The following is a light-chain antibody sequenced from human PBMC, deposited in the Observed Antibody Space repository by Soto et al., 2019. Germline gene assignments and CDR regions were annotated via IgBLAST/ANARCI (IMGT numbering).Light chain of an antibody. J-gene: IGKJ5*01. CDR3: HSRA. V-gene: IGKV1-5*01. CDR2: DAS. CDR1: QTISRW. Sequence: DIQMTQSPSTLPASVGDRVTITCRASQTISRWLAWYQQKPGRAPKLLIYDASTLESGVPSRFSGSGSETEFTLTISRLQPDDFATYFCHSRAFGQGTRLEIK.